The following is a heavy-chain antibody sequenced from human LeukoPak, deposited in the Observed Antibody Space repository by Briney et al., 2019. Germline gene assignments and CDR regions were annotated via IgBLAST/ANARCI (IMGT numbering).Heavy chain of an antibody. CDR1: GYTLTELS. D-gene: IGHD1-26*01. Sequence: GASVKVSCKVSGYTLTELSMHWVRQAPGKGLEWMGGFDPEDGETIYAQKFQGRVTMTEDTSTDTAYMELSSLKSEDTAVYYCATGPAWDAEYFQHWGQGALVTVSS. V-gene: IGHV1-24*01. CDR2: FDPEDGET. J-gene: IGHJ1*01. CDR3: ATGPAWDAEYFQH.